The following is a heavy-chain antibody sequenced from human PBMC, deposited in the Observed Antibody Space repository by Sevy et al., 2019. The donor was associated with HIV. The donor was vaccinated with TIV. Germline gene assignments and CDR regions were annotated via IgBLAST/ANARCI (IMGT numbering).Heavy chain of an antibody. V-gene: IGHV3-48*03. J-gene: IGHJ4*02. CDR1: GFTFSSYE. D-gene: IGHD4-17*01. CDR3: ARDLPPSATTVAHFDC. Sequence: GGSLRLSCVASGFTFSSYEMNWVRQAPGKGLEWVSYISNSGTSMYYSDSVKGRFTISRDNARNSLYLQMNSLRAEDTAVYYCARDLPPSATTVAHFDCWGQGTRVTVSS. CDR2: ISNSGTSM.